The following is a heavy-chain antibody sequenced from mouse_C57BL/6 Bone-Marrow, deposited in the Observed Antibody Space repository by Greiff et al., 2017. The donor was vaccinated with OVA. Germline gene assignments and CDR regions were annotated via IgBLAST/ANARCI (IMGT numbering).Heavy chain of an antibody. J-gene: IGHJ1*03. Sequence: VQLVESGAELVRPGASVTLSCKASGYTFTDYEMHWVKQTPVHGLEWIGAIDPETGGTAYNQKFKGKAILTADKSSSTAYMELRSLTSEDSAVYYCTRSRWLLRYFDVWGTGTTVTVSS. CDR3: TRSRWLLRYFDV. CDR1: GYTFTDYE. V-gene: IGHV1-15*01. D-gene: IGHD2-3*01. CDR2: IDPETGGT.